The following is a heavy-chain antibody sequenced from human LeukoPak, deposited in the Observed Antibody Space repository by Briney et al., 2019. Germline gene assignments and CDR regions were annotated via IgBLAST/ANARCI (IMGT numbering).Heavy chain of an antibody. Sequence: GESLKISCKGSGYSFTSYWIGWVRQMPGKGLEWMGIIYPGDSDTRYSPSFQGQVTISADKSISTAYLQWSSLKASDTAMYYCARGKSGYSYGPNDAFDIWGQGTMVTVSS. J-gene: IGHJ3*02. CDR1: GYSFTSYW. CDR2: IYPGDSDT. CDR3: ARGKSGYSYGPNDAFDI. V-gene: IGHV5-51*01. D-gene: IGHD5-18*01.